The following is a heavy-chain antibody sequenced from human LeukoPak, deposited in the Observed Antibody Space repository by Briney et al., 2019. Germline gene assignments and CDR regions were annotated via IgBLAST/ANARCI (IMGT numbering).Heavy chain of an antibody. Sequence: SVKVSCKGSGGTFISYAISWVGQAPGQGVEWMGGIIPIFGRANYAQKFQGRVTITADKSTSTAYMELRSLRSEDTAVYYCASAPYYYYGIHVWGKGTTVPVSS. V-gene: IGHV1-69*06. CDR1: GGTFISYA. CDR2: IIPIFGRA. CDR3: ASAPYYYYGIHV. J-gene: IGHJ6*04.